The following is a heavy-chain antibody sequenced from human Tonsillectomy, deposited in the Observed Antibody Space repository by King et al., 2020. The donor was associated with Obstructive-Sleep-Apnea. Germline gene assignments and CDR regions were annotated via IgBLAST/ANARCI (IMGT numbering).Heavy chain of an antibody. V-gene: IGHV4-59*01. J-gene: IGHJ4*02. Sequence: QLQESGPGLVKPSETLSLTCNVSGGSISTYYCSWIRQPPGKGLEWIVYVDYSGSTTYNPSLQSRFTISVDTSKNHFSLKLNSVTAADTAVYYCARGYSTSWYYFDYWGQGIQVTVSS. CDR2: VDYSGST. D-gene: IGHD6-13*01. CDR1: GGSISTYY. CDR3: ARGYSTSWYYFDY.